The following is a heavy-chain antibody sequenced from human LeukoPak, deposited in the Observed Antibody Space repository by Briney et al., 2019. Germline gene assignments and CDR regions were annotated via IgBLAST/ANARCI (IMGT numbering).Heavy chain of an antibody. V-gene: IGHV3-53*01. Sequence: GGSLRLSCAASGFTVSSNYMSWVRQAPGKGLEWVSVIYSGGSTYYADSVKGRFTISRDNSKNTLYLQMNSLRAEDTAVYYCARESRSSYGYYFDYWGQGTLVTVSS. CDR3: ARESRSSYGYYFDY. J-gene: IGHJ4*02. D-gene: IGHD1-26*01. CDR2: IYSGGST. CDR1: GFTVSSNY.